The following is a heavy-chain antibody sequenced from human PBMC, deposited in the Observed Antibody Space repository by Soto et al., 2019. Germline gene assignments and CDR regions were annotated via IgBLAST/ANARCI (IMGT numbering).Heavy chain of an antibody. J-gene: IGHJ5*02. Sequence: ASVKVSCKASGYTFTSYYMHWVRQAPGQGLEWMGIINPSGGSTSYAQKFQGRVTMTRDTSTSTVYMELRSLTSEDTAVYYCARHAGSYCTITCCDSSLGHNWFDPWGQGTLVTVSS. V-gene: IGHV1-46*01. CDR2: INPSGGST. CDR3: ARHAGSYCTITCCDSSLGHNWFDP. CDR1: GYTFTSYY. D-gene: IGHD3-10*01.